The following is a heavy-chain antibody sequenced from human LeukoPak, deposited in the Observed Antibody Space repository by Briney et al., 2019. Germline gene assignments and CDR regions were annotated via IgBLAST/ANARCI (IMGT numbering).Heavy chain of an antibody. D-gene: IGHD2-21*01. V-gene: IGHV4-59*12. Sequence: ASETLSLTCTVSGGSISSYYWSWIRQPPGKGLEWIGCIFSSGSTYYNPSLQSRVTFSLDKSNNHFALKLTSLTAADTAVYYCARGLAHGGIANWFDPWGQGTLVTVSS. J-gene: IGHJ5*02. CDR2: IFSSGST. CDR3: ARGLAHGGIANWFDP. CDR1: GGSISSYY.